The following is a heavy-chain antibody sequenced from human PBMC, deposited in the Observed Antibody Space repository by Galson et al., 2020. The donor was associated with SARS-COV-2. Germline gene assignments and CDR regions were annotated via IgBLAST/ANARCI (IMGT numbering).Heavy chain of an antibody. CDR2: IYYSGST. CDR3: ARDQTVVVPTATDVHFYNYGMDL. J-gene: IGHJ6*02. D-gene: IGHD2-2*01. Sequence: SEPLSLTCTVPGGSISSYYWSWLRQPPGKGLEWIGYIYYSGSTNYNPPLKSRVPILVDTSKNQFSLQLSSVTAADTAVYYCARDQTVVVPTATDVHFYNYGMDLWGQGTTVTVSS. CDR1: GGSISSYY. V-gene: IGHV4-59*01.